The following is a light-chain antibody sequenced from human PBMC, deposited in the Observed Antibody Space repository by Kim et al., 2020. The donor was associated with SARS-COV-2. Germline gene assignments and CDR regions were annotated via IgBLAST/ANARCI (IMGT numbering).Light chain of an antibody. Sequence: APEKSARITRGGNNIGSKSVHWYQQGPGRDPVMVIYYGSDRRSGSLGRFSGSNAGNTATLTISKVEAGDEADYYCQVWDSSSDHVVFGGGTQLTVL. CDR1: NIGSKS. J-gene: IGLJ2*01. CDR2: YGS. V-gene: IGLV3-21*04. CDR3: QVWDSSSDHVV.